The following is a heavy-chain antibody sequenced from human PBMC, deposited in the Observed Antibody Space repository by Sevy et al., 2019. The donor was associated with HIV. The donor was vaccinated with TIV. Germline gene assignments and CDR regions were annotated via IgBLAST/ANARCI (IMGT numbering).Heavy chain of an antibody. CDR1: GFTFSSYS. V-gene: IGHV3-48*02. J-gene: IGHJ6*02. CDR3: ARGFNYYDSSGLYRDYYYYYGMDV. D-gene: IGHD3-22*01. CDR2: ISSSSSTI. Sequence: GGSLRLSCAASGFTFSSYSMNWVRQAPGKGLEWVSYISSSSSTIYYADSVKGRFTISRDNAKNSLYLQMNSLRDEDTAVYYWARGFNYYDSSGLYRDYYYYYGMDVWGQGTTVTVSS.